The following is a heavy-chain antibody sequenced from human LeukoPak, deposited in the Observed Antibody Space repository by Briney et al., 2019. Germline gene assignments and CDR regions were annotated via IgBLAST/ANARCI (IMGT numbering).Heavy chain of an antibody. CDR3: ARFARSYYYGSGVGRAHYYFDY. Sequence: SETLSLTCTVSGGSISSYYWSWIRQPPGKGLEWIGYISYSGSPNYNPSLRSRVTISIDTSKNQFSLKVSSVTAADTAVYYCARFARSYYYGSGVGRAHYYFDYWGQGTLVTVSS. D-gene: IGHD3-10*01. V-gene: IGHV4-59*01. J-gene: IGHJ4*02. CDR1: GGSISSYY. CDR2: ISYSGSP.